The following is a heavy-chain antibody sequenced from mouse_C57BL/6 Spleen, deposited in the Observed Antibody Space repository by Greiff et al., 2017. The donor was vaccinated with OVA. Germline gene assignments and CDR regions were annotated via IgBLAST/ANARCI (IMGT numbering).Heavy chain of an antibody. V-gene: IGHV1-55*01. CDR3: ASNYYGSSYHFDY. CDR2: IYPGSGST. J-gene: IGHJ2*01. Sequence: QVQLQQPGAELVKPGASVKMSCKASGYTFTSYWITWVKQGPGQGLEWIGDIYPGSGSTNYNEKFKSKATLTVDTSSSTAYMQLISLTSEDSAVYYCASNYYGSSYHFDYWGQGTTLTVAS. CDR1: GYTFTSYW. D-gene: IGHD1-1*01.